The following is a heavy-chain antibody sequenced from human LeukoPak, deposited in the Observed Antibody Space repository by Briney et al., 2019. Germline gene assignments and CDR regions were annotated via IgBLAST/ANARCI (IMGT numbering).Heavy chain of an antibody. CDR2: IYHSGST. D-gene: IGHD2-2*01. Sequence: SETLSLTCAVSGGSISSGGYSWSWIRQPPGKGLEWIGYIYHSGSTYYNPSLKSRVTISVDTSKNQFSLKLSSVTAADTAVYYCARERREQLLPPYTRSVTYFDYWGQGTLVTVSS. CDR3: ARERREQLLPPYTRSVTYFDY. CDR1: GGSISSGGYS. J-gene: IGHJ4*02. V-gene: IGHV4-30-4*07.